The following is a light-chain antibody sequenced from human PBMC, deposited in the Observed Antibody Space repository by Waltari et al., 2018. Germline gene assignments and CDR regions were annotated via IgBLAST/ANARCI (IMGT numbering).Light chain of an antibody. CDR2: RNN. CDR3: AAWDDSLSGPV. CDR1: SSNIGSNY. J-gene: IGLJ2*01. Sequence: QSVLTQPPSASGTPGQRVTISCSGSSSNIGSNYVYWYQQLPGTAPKLLIYRNNLRPSGVPDRFSGCKSGTSASLAISGLRSEDEADYYCAAWDDSLSGPVFGGGTKLTVL. V-gene: IGLV1-47*01.